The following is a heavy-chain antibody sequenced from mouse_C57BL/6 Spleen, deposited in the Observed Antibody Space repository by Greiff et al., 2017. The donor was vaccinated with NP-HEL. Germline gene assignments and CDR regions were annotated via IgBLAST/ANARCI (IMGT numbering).Heavy chain of an antibody. CDR1: GFTFSDYY. J-gene: IGHJ4*01. V-gene: IGHV5-16*01. D-gene: IGHD2-1*01. CDR2: INYDGSST. CDR3: ARYYGNHAMDY. Sequence: EVMLVESEGGLVQPGSSMKLSCTASGFTFSDYYMAWVRQVPEKGLEWVANINYDGSSTYYLDSLKSRFIISRDNAKNILYLQMSSLKSEDTATYYCARYYGNHAMDYWGQGTSVTVSS.